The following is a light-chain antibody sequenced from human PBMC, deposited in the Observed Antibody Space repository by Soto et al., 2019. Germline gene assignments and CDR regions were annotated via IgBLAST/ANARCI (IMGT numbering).Light chain of an antibody. Sequence: EIVLTQSPGTLSLSPGERATLSCRASQSINSRYLAWYQQKPGQAPRLVIYGASSRATGIPDRFSGSGSGTEFTLTISRLEPEAFAVYYCQKYGSSTWYTFGQGTKLEIK. CDR2: GAS. CDR1: QSINSRY. J-gene: IGKJ2*01. V-gene: IGKV3-20*01. CDR3: QKYGSSTWYT.